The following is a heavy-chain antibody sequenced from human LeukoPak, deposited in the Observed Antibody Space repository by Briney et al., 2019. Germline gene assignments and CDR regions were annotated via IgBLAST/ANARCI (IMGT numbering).Heavy chain of an antibody. CDR2: INPNTGGT. J-gene: IGHJ4*02. D-gene: IGHD1-14*01. V-gene: IGHV1-2*02. CDR3: TRVSIAWSNLFFDY. CDR1: GYTFTDYY. Sequence: GASVKVSCKASGYTFTDYYIHWVRQAPGQGLEWMGRINPNTGGTNYAQKFQGRVTMTRDTSINTAYMELTSLTSGDTAVYYCTRVSIAWSNLFFDYWGQGTLVTVSS.